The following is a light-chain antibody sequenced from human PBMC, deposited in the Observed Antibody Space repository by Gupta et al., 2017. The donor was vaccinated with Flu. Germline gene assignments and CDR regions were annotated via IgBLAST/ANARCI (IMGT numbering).Light chain of an antibody. Sequence: DVQMTQSPSSLSASVGDRVTITCRASHNINTFLNWYQQKPGKAPKLLIYAASSLQSGVPLRFSGGGSGTDFTLTISSRQPEDFATYYCQQTYDTLYTFGKGTKLE. CDR1: HNINTF. CDR3: QQTYDTLYT. J-gene: IGKJ2*01. CDR2: AAS. V-gene: IGKV1-39*01.